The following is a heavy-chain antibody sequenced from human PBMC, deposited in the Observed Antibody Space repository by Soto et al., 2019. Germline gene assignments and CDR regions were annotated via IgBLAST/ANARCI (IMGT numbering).Heavy chain of an antibody. D-gene: IGHD2-15*01. CDR3: AREILSPDFYFHGMDV. V-gene: IGHV1-18*04. Sequence: QCQLVQSGAEVKKPGASVKVSCKASGYTFTSYGISWVRQAPGQGLEWMGWISAKKGNTKYAQKFQGRVTMTTDTSTSTAYMELRSLRSDDTAVYYCAREILSPDFYFHGMDVWGQGTTVTVSS. CDR1: GYTFTSYG. CDR2: ISAKKGNT. J-gene: IGHJ6*02.